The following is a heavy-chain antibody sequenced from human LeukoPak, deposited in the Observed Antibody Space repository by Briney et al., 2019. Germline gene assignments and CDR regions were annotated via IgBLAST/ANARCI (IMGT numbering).Heavy chain of an antibody. D-gene: IGHD5-24*01. V-gene: IGHV3-9*01. CDR3: AKARDGYKDY. CDR2: ISWNSGSI. CDR1: GFTFDDYA. Sequence: GRSLRLSCAASGFTFDDYAMHWVRHAPGKGLEWVSGISWNSGSIGYADSVKGRFTIPRDNAKNSLYLQMNSLRAEDTALYYCAKARDGYKDYWGQGTLVTVSS. J-gene: IGHJ4*02.